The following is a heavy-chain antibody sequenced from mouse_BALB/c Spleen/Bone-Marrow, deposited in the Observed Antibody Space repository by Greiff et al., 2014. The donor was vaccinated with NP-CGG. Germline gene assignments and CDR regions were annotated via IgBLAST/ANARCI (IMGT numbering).Heavy chain of an antibody. CDR1: GFNIKDTY. CDR2: IDPAYGNS. CDR3: AHDAPFDY. J-gene: IGHJ3*01. V-gene: IGHV14-3*02. D-gene: IGHD2-3*01. Sequence: EVQLQQSGAELVKPGASVKLSCTTSGFNIKDTYILWVKQRPEQGLGWIGMIDPAYGNSKYDPDYQGKDTKTANTSSNTAYLHLSSLTAEDAADYSGAHDAPFDYWGQGTLVTVSA.